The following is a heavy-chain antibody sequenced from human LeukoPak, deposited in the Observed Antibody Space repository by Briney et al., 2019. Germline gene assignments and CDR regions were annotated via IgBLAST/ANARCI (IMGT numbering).Heavy chain of an antibody. Sequence: ASVKVSCKASGYIFIGYYMHWVRQAPGQGLEWMGWINPNSGGTNYAQKFQGRVTMTRDTSISTAYMELSRLRSDDTAVYYCAKDREYDFWSGYLLGYWGQGTLVTVSS. V-gene: IGHV1-2*02. D-gene: IGHD3-3*01. CDR1: GYIFIGYY. J-gene: IGHJ4*02. CDR2: INPNSGGT. CDR3: AKDREYDFWSGYLLGY.